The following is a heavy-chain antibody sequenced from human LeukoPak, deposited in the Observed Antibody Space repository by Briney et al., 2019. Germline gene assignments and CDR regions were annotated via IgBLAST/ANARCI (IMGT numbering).Heavy chain of an antibody. V-gene: IGHV6-1*01. Sequence: SQTLSLTCAISGDSVSSNSAAWNWIRQSPSRGLEWLGRTYYRSKWYNDYAVSVKSRITINPDTSKNQFSLQLNSVTAADTAVYYCARRSPVLLWFGESHYFDYWGQGTLVTVSS. CDR3: ARRSPVLLWFGESHYFDY. CDR1: GDSVSSNSAA. D-gene: IGHD3-10*01. J-gene: IGHJ4*02. CDR2: TYYRSKWYN.